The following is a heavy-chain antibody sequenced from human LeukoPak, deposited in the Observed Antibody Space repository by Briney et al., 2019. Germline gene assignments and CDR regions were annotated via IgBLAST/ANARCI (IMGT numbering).Heavy chain of an antibody. D-gene: IGHD4-17*01. V-gene: IGHV3-21*01. J-gene: IGHJ4*02. CDR2: ISSSSSYI. CDR1: GFTFSSYS. Sequence: GGSLRLSCAASGFTFSSYSMNWVRQAPGKGLEWVSSISSSSSYINYADSVKGRFTISRDNAKNSLYLQMDSLRAEDTAVYYCARATDGDYVPYWGQGTLVTVSS. CDR3: ARATDGDYVPY.